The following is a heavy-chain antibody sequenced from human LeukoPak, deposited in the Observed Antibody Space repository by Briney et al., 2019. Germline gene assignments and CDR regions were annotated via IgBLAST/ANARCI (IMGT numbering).Heavy chain of an antibody. Sequence: GGSLRLSCAASGFTFSSYAMSWVRQAPGKGLEWVSAISGSGGSTYYADSVKGRFTISRVNSKNTLYLQMNSLRAEDTAVYYCARQSIVGATPEFDYWGQGTLVTVSS. D-gene: IGHD1-26*01. CDR2: ISGSGGST. J-gene: IGHJ4*02. CDR3: ARQSIVGATPEFDY. V-gene: IGHV3-23*01. CDR1: GFTFSSYA.